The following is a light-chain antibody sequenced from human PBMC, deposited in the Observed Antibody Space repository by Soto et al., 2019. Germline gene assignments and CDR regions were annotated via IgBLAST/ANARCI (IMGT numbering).Light chain of an antibody. V-gene: IGKV1-8*01. CDR2: AAS. Sequence: AIRMTQSPSSFSASTGDRVTITCRASQGISSYLAWYQQKPGKAPKLLIYAASTLQSGVPSRFSGTGSGTDFTLTISCLQSEDFATYSCQHYYRYPRTFGQGTKVEIK. CDR3: QHYYRYPRT. CDR1: QGISSY. J-gene: IGKJ1*01.